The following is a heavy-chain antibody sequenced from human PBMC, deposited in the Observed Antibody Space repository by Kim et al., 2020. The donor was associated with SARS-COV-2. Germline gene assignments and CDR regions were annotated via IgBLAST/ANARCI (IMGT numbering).Heavy chain of an antibody. CDR3: ARLAGATGDAH. Sequence: GGSLRLSCAASGFTFSSYWMHWVRQAPGKGLVWVSRINSDGSSTSYADSVKGRFTISRDNAKNTLYLQMNSLSAEDTAVYYCARLAGATGDAHWGQGTLVTVSS. CDR1: GFTFSSYW. J-gene: IGHJ4*02. V-gene: IGHV3-74*01. D-gene: IGHD1-26*01. CDR2: INSDGSST.